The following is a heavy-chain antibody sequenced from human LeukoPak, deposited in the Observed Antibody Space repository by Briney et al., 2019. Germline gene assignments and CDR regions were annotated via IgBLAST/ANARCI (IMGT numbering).Heavy chain of an antibody. CDR3: ARLGLVVTATQIDY. D-gene: IGHD2-15*01. Sequence: SETLSLTCTVSGVSISSSAYYWGWIRQPPGKGLEWIGSISYSGSTYYNPSLKSRVTISVDMSKNHFSLRLSSVTAADTAIYYCARLGLVVTATQIDYWGQGTLVTVSS. CDR2: ISYSGST. V-gene: IGHV4-39*02. J-gene: IGHJ4*02. CDR1: GVSISSSAYY.